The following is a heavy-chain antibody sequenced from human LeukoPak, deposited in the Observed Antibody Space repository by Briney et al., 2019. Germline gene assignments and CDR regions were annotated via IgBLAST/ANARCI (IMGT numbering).Heavy chain of an antibody. CDR1: GGTFSSYA. Sequence: SVKVSCKASGGTFSSYAISWVRQAPGQGLEWMGGIILIFGTANYAQKFQGRVTITADESTSTAYMELSSLRSEDTAVYYCARDVGYCSSTSCYGAFDYWGQGTLVTVSS. CDR2: IILIFGTA. J-gene: IGHJ4*02. V-gene: IGHV1-69*13. D-gene: IGHD2-2*03. CDR3: ARDVGYCSSTSCYGAFDY.